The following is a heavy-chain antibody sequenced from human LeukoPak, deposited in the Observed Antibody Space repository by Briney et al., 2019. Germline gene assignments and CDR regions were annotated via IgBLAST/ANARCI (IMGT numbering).Heavy chain of an antibody. CDR2: ISDRGGTT. CDR1: GFTFTNYA. Sequence: GGSLRLSCAASGFTFTNYAVAWVRQAPRKGLEWVSVISDRGGTTYYADSVKGRFTISRDNSKNTLYLQMNSLRAEDTAVYYCAKEGAYCGGDCYGVFDYWGQGTLVTVSS. CDR3: AKEGAYCGGDCYGVFDY. J-gene: IGHJ4*02. D-gene: IGHD2-21*02. V-gene: IGHV3-23*01.